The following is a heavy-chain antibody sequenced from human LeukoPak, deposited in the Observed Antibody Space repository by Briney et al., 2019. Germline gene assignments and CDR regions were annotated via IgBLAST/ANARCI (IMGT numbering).Heavy chain of an antibody. CDR1: GGSISSGGYS. V-gene: IGHV4-30-2*01. J-gene: IGHJ4*02. CDR2: IYHSART. Sequence: SETLSLTCAGSGGSISSGGYSWSWLRQPPGRGRESIVYIYHSARTYYNPSLKSPVTISVDRSTNQFSLKLSSVTAADTAVYYCARVEGDYRIDYWGQGTLVTVSS. D-gene: IGHD3-16*01. CDR3: ARVEGDYRIDY.